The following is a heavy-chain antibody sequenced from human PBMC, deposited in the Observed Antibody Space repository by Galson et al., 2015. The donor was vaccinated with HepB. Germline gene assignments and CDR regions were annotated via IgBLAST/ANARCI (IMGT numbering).Heavy chain of an antibody. CDR1: GGTFSSYA. Sequence: SVKVSCKASGGTFSSYAISWVRQAPGQGLEWMGGIIPIFGTANYAQKFQGRVTITADESTSTAYMELSSLRSEDTAVYYCARASYCSSTSCYHQFDYWGQGTLVTVSS. CDR2: IIPIFGTA. D-gene: IGHD2-2*01. CDR3: ARASYCSSTSCYHQFDY. V-gene: IGHV1-69*13. J-gene: IGHJ4*02.